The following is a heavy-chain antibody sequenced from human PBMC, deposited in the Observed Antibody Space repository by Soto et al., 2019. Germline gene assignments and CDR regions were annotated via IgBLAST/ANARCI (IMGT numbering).Heavy chain of an antibody. CDR3: ARGGGGAARYYYYYGMDV. CDR2: IIPIFGTA. V-gene: IGHV1-69*01. Sequence: QVQLVQSGAEVKKPGSSVKVSCKASGGTFSSYAISWVRQAPGQGLEWMGGIIPIFGTANYAQKFQGRVTITADESTSTAYRGRSSLGFKDTAGYYWARGGGGAARYYYYYGMDVWGQGTTVTVSS. D-gene: IGHD6-6*01. CDR1: GGTFSSYA. J-gene: IGHJ6*02.